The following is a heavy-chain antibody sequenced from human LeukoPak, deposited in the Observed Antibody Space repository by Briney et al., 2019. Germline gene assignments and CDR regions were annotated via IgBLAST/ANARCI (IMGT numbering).Heavy chain of an antibody. CDR2: INPDSGDT. CDR3: TRDLLGGSGTFDP. CDR1: GYTFTGYY. D-gene: IGHD3-10*01. J-gene: IGHJ5*02. V-gene: IGHV1-2*02. Sequence: ASVKASCKASGYTFTGYYLHWVRQAPGQGLEWMGWINPDSGDTNYLQKFQGRVTMTRDTSISTAYMELSRLRSDDTAVYYCTRDLLGGSGTFDPWGQGTLVTVSS.